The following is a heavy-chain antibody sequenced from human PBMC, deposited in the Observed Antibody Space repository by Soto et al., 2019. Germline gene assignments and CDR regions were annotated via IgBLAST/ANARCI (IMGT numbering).Heavy chain of an antibody. CDR3: ARVSGDSSGYYRPDDAFDI. Sequence: ASVKVSCKASCYTFTSYCISWVRQAPGQGLEWMGWISAYNGNTNYAQKLQGRVTMTTDTSTSTAYMELRSLRSDDTAVYYCARVSGDSSGYYRPDDAFDICGQGTMVTVSS. D-gene: IGHD3-22*01. CDR2: ISAYNGNT. CDR1: CYTFTSYC. J-gene: IGHJ3*02. V-gene: IGHV1-18*01.